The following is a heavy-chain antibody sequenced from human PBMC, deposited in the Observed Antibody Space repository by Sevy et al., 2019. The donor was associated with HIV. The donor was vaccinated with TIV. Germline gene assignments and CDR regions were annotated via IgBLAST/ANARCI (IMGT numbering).Heavy chain of an antibody. CDR2: INPNSGGT. CDR1: GYTFTGYY. D-gene: IGHD6-13*01. V-gene: IGHV1-2*02. J-gene: IGHJ5*02. Sequence: ASVKVSCKASGYTFTGYYMHWVRQAPGQGLEWMGWINPNSGGTNYAQKFQGRVTMTRDTSISTAYMGLSRLRSDDTAVYYCARDRGGAAAGPNSVNWFDPWGQGTLVTVSS. CDR3: ARDRGGAAAGPNSVNWFDP.